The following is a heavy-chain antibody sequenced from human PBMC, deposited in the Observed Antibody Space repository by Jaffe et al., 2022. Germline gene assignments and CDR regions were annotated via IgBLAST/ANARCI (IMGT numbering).Heavy chain of an antibody. CDR3: ARELLLGYCSGGSCYSASSFDY. CDR1: GFTFSSYS. CDR2: ISSSSSYI. Sequence: EVQLVESGGGLVKPGGSLRLSCAASGFTFSSYSMNWVRQAPGKGLEWVSSISSSSSYIYYADSVKGRFTISRDNAKNSLYLQMNSLRAEDTAVYYCARELLLGYCSGGSCYSASSFDYWGQGTLVTVSS. J-gene: IGHJ4*02. V-gene: IGHV3-21*01. D-gene: IGHD2-15*01.